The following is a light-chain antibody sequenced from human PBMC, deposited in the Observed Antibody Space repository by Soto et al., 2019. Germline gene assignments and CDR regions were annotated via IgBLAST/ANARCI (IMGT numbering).Light chain of an antibody. CDR3: SSYAGSNNYV. CDR2: EVT. Sequence: QSALTQPPSASGSPGQSVTISCTGTSSDVGGYNFVSWYQHHPGKAPKLLIYEVTKRPSGVPDRFSGSKSGYTASLTVSGLQAEDEADYYCSSYAGSNNYVLGTGTKLTVL. J-gene: IGLJ1*01. CDR1: SSDVGGYNF. V-gene: IGLV2-8*01.